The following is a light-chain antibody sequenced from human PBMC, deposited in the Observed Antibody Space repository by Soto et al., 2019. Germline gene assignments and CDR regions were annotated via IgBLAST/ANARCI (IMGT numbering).Light chain of an antibody. V-gene: IGKV3-11*01. CDR2: DAS. CDR1: QSLNIY. Sequence: EIVLTQSPATLSLSPGERATLSCRASQSLNIYLAWYQQKPGQAPRLLIYDASNRATGIPARFSGSGSETDFTLTISSLEPVDFAVYYCQQRRSWPITFGQGTRLEIK. CDR3: QQRRSWPIT. J-gene: IGKJ5*01.